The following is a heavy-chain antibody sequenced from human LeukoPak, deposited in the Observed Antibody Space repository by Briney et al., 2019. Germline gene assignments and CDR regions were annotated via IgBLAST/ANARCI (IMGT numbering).Heavy chain of an antibody. CDR3: ARTYYYDSSGYYYDPSYFDY. CDR1: GYTFTSYG. J-gene: IGHJ4*02. D-gene: IGHD3-22*01. CDR2: ISAYNGNT. Sequence: GASVKVSCKASGYTFTSYGISWVRQAPGQGLEWMGWISAYNGNTNYAQKLQGRVTMTTDTSTSTAYTELRSLRSDDTAVYYCARTYYYDSSGYYYDPSYFDYWGQGTLVTVSS. V-gene: IGHV1-18*01.